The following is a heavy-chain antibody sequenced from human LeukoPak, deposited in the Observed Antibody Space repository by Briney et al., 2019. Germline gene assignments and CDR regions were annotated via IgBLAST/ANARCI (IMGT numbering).Heavy chain of an antibody. CDR1: GFTFSSYW. D-gene: IGHD6-6*01. V-gene: IGHV3-7*01. CDR3: ARGHIAARPSLSP. J-gene: IGHJ5*02. Sequence: GGSLRLSCAASGFTFSSYWMSWVRQAPGKGLEWVANIKQDGSEKYYVDSVKGRFTISRDNAENSLYLQMNSLRAEDTAVYYCARGHIAARPSLSPWGQGTLVTVSS. CDR2: IKQDGSEK.